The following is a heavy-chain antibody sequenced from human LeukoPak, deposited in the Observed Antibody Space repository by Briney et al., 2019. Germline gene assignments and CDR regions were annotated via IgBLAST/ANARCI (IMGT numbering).Heavy chain of an antibody. D-gene: IGHD6-6*01. CDR2: FNPNSGAT. CDR1: GYTFTRHY. Sequence: GPVKVSCKASGYTFTRHYMHWVRQAPGQGLEWMGRFNPNSGATNSAQKVQGRVFMTGDTSISTAYMELSSLRSDDTAVYYCARELANFFDYWGQGTLVTVSS. CDR3: ARELANFFDY. J-gene: IGHJ4*02. V-gene: IGHV1-2*06.